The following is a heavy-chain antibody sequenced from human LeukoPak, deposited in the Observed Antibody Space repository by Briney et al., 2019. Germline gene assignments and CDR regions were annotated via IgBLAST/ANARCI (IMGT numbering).Heavy chain of an antibody. CDR2: ISSSGNT. D-gene: IGHD4-17*01. Sequence: SKTLSLTCDVSGVSISSGDSYWNWIRQPPGKGLEWIGYISSSGNTCYHPSLKSRLTISLDTSENQFSLKLRYMTAADTAVYYCARDPTLTNAGDWYFDLWGRGALVTVSS. J-gene: IGHJ2*01. V-gene: IGHV4-30-4*01. CDR1: GVSISSGDSY. CDR3: ARDPTLTNAGDWYFDL.